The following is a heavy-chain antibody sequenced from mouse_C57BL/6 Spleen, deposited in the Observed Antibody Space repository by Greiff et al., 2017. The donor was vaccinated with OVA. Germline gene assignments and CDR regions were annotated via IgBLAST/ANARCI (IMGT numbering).Heavy chain of an antibody. CDR3: ASTGY. J-gene: IGHJ2*01. Sequence: QVQLQQPGAELVMPGASVKLSCKVSGYTFTSYWMHWVKQRPGQGLEWIGEIDPSDSYTNYNQKFKGKSTLTVDKSSSTAYLQLSSLTSEDSAVYDYASTGYWGQGTTLTVSS. CDR1: GYTFTSYW. V-gene: IGHV1-69*01. CDR2: IDPSDSYT.